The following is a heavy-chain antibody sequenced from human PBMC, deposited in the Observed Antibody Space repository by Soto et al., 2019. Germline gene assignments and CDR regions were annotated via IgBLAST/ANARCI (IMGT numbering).Heavy chain of an antibody. CDR2: ISGSGGST. Sequence: GGSLRLSCAASGFTFSSHAMSWVRQAPGKGLEWVSAISGSGGSTYYADSVKGRFTISRDNSKNTLYLQMNSLRAEDTAVYYCAKQNGYGGNSELEYWGQGTLVIVSS. J-gene: IGHJ4*02. V-gene: IGHV3-23*01. CDR1: GFTFSSHA. CDR3: AKQNGYGGNSELEY. D-gene: IGHD2-21*02.